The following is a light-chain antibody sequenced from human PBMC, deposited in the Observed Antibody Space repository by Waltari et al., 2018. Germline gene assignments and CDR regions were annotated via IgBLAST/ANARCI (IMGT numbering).Light chain of an antibody. CDR2: EVS. J-gene: IGLJ1*01. CDR1: SSDVGSYNL. Sequence: QSALTQPASVSGSPGQSIPIPCTGTSSDVGSYNLVSWYQQHPGKAPKPMIYEVSKRPSGVSNRFSGSKSGNTASLTISGLQAEDEADYYCCSYAGSSTLLFGTGTKVTVL. V-gene: IGLV2-23*01. CDR3: CSYAGSSTLL.